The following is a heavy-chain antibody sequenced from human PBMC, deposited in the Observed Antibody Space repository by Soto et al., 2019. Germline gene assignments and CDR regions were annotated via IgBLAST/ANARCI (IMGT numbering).Heavy chain of an antibody. CDR2: IYYSGST. V-gene: IGHV4-61*01. Sequence: SGPGLVKPSETLSLTCTVSGGSVSSGSYYWSWIRQPPGKGLEWIGYIYYSGSTNYNPSLKSRVTISVDTSKNQFSLKLSSVTAADPAVHYCASYSSGWYAVSYLGHGTLVTVSS. D-gene: IGHD6-19*01. CDR1: GGSVSSGSYY. J-gene: IGHJ4*01. CDR3: ASYSSGWYAVSY.